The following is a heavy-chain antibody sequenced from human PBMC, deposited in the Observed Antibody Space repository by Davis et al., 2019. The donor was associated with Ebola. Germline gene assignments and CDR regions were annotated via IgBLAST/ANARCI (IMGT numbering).Heavy chain of an antibody. J-gene: IGHJ4*02. CDR3: AKSPAWGIWDFDY. Sequence: GGSLRLSCAASGFTFSSYGMHWVRQAPGKGLEWVAVISYDGSNKYYAESVKGRFTISRDKSKNTLYLQMNSLRAEDTAVYYCAKSPAWGIWDFDYWGQGTLVTVSS. D-gene: IGHD7-27*01. CDR1: GFTFSSYG. CDR2: ISYDGSNK. V-gene: IGHV3-30*18.